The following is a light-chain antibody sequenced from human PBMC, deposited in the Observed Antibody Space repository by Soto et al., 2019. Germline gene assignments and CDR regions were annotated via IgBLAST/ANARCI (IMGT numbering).Light chain of an antibody. CDR2: AAS. J-gene: IGKJ5*01. Sequence: DIQMTQSPSSLSASIGDTITVTCRANQSITKSLNWYQKKPGAAPRLLIRAASGLHSGVPSRFSGSGSGTDFTLTISSLEPDDFATYYCQQSYITPITLGQGTRLEIK. V-gene: IGKV1-39*01. CDR3: QQSYITPIT. CDR1: QSITKS.